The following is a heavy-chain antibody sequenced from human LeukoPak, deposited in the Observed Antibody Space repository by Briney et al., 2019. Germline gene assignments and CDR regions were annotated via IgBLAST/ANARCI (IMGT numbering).Heavy chain of an antibody. V-gene: IGHV4-34*01. CDR1: GGSFSGYY. D-gene: IGHD3-22*01. CDR2: INHSGST. J-gene: IGHJ1*01. CDR3: ARTRRPRITMISTYFQH. Sequence: PSQTLSLTCAVYGGSFSGYYWSWIRQPPGKGLEWIGEINHSGSTNYNPSLKSRVTISVDTSKNQFSLKLSSVTAADTAVYYCARTRRPRITMISTYFQHWGQGTLVTVSS.